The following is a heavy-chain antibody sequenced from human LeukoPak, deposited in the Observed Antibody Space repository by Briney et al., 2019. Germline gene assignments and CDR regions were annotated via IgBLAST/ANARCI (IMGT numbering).Heavy chain of an antibody. CDR3: ARFSGPVLQRGAFDY. Sequence: SETLSLTCTVSGGSISSSSYYWGWIRQPPGKGLEWIGSIYYSGSTYYNPSLKSRVTISVDTSKNQFSLKLSSVTAADTAVYYCARFSGPVLQRGAFDYWGQGTLVTVSS. CDR1: GGSISSSSYY. CDR2: IYYSGST. D-gene: IGHD3-10*01. V-gene: IGHV4-39*07. J-gene: IGHJ4*02.